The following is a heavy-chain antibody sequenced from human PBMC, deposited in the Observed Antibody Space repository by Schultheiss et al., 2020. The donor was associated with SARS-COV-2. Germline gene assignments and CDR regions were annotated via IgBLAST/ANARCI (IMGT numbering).Heavy chain of an antibody. J-gene: IGHJ4*02. V-gene: IGHV4-4*02. Sequence: SETLSLTCAVSGGSISSSNWWSWVRQPAEKGLEWIGRVYVSGSTNYNPSLKSRVTMSVDTSKNQFSLKLSSVTAADTAIYYCARDLSYSSGHDRDYWGQGTLVTVSS. D-gene: IGHD6-19*01. CDR2: VYVSGST. CDR3: ARDLSYSSGHDRDY. CDR1: GGSISSSNW.